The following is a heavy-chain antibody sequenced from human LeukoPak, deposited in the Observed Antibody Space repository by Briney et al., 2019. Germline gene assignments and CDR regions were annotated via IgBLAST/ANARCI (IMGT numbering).Heavy chain of an antibody. J-gene: IGHJ4*02. V-gene: IGHV3-48*02. CDR1: GFTFSSYS. Sequence: GGSLRLSCAASGFTFSSYSMNWARQAPGKGLEWVSYISSRSSLIYYADSVKGRFTISRDNARSSVYLQMSSLRDEDTAVYYCARDLEAAGRLDYFDYWGQGTLVTVSS. D-gene: IGHD3-10*01. CDR2: ISSRSSLI. CDR3: ARDLEAAGRLDYFDY.